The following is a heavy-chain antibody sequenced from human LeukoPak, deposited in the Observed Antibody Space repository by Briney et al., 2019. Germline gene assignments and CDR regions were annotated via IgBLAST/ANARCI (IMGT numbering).Heavy chain of an antibody. Sequence: GESLKISCKGSGYSFTSYWIGWVRQMPGKGLEWMGIIYPGDSDTRYSPSFQGQVTISADKSISTAYLQWSSLKASDTAMYYCARRDNYDFWSGYYEVGYWFDPWGQGTLVTVSS. V-gene: IGHV5-51*01. CDR3: ARRDNYDFWSGYYEVGYWFDP. J-gene: IGHJ5*02. D-gene: IGHD3-3*01. CDR2: IYPGDSDT. CDR1: GYSFTSYW.